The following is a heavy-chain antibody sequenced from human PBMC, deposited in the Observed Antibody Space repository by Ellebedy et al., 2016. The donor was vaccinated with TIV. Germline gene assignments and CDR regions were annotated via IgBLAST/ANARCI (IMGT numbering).Heavy chain of an antibody. V-gene: IGHV3-7*01. CDR2: IKQDGIEK. J-gene: IGHJ4*02. CDR3: ARDQWLGRAYYFDS. CDR1: GFTFSNYW. Sequence: GGSLRLSCAASGFTFSNYWMTWVRQAPGKGLEWVANIKQDGIEKYYVDSVMGRFSISRDNTKNSLYLQMNSLTDEDTAVYYCARDQWLGRAYYFDSWGQGTLVTVSS. D-gene: IGHD6-19*01.